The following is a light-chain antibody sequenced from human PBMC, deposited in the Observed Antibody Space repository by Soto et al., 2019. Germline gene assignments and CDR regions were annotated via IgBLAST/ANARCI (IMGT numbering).Light chain of an antibody. J-gene: IGKJ1*01. V-gene: IGKV3-20*01. CDR1: QTIRSNY. CDR3: QQYGSSPWT. Sequence: ETVLTQSPGTLSLSPGERATLSCRASQTIRSNYLAWYRQTPGQAPRLLIYDASNRATGIADRFSGSGSGTDFTLIISRLEPEDFALYYCQQYGSSPWTCGQGTKVEIK. CDR2: DAS.